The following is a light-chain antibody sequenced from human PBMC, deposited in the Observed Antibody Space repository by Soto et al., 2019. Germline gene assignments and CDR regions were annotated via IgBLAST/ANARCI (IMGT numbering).Light chain of an antibody. J-gene: IGLJ1*01. Sequence: QSALTQPPSASGSPGQSVTISCTVTSSDVGGYNYVSWYQQHPGKAPKLMIFEVTKRPSGVPDRFSGSKSGHTASLTVSGLQAEDEADYYCSSYAGSNRVFGAGTKVTVL. CDR2: EVT. CDR3: SSYAGSNRV. V-gene: IGLV2-8*01. CDR1: SSDVGGYNY.